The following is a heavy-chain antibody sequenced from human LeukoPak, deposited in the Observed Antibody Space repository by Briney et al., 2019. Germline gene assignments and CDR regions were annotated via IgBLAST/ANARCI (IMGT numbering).Heavy chain of an antibody. J-gene: IGHJ3*01. CDR2: ISYDGSTK. V-gene: IGHV3-30*02. D-gene: IGHD3-22*01. CDR1: GFTFSSYE. Sequence: PGGSLRLSCAASGFTFSSYEMNWVRQAPGMGLKWVTSISYDGSTKYYADSVKGRFTISRDNSKSTLYLQMNSLRPEDTAVYYCAKSSTNYYDTSGQIDIWGQGTMVTVSS. CDR3: AKSSTNYYDTSGQIDI.